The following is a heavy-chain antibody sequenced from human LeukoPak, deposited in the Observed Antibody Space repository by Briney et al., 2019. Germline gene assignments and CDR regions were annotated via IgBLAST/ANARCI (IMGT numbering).Heavy chain of an antibody. V-gene: IGHV6-1*01. J-gene: IGHJ4*02. D-gene: IGHD3-3*01. CDR3: ARVWSGTYYFDY. Sequence: SQTLSLTFAISGDSVSNNSAAWNWLRQSPSRGLEWLGSTYYRSKWYDDYAVSVKSRITINPDTSKNQFSLQLNSVTPEDTAVYYCARVWSGTYYFDYWGQGTLVTVSS. CDR2: TYYRSKWYD. CDR1: GDSVSNNSAA.